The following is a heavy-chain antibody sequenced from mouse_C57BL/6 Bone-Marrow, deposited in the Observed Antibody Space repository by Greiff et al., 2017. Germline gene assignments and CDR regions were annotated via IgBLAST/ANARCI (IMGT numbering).Heavy chain of an antibody. J-gene: IGHJ2*01. CDR2: INPYNGGT. CDR1: GYTFTDYY. D-gene: IGHD1-1*01. Sequence: VQLQQSGPVLVKPGASVKMSCKASGYTFTDYYMNWVKQSHGKSLEWIGVINPYNGGTSYNQKFKGKATLTVDKSSSTAYMGLNSLTAEDSAVYYCARCYYGSSYYFDYWGQGTTLTVSS. CDR3: ARCYYGSSYYFDY. V-gene: IGHV1-19*01.